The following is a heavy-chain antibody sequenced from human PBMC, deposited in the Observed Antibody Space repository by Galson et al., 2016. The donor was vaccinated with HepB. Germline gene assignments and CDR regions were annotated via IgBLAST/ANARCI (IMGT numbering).Heavy chain of an antibody. D-gene: IGHD3-10*01. V-gene: IGHV4-59*12. J-gene: IGHJ4*02. CDR2: VYYSGGT. CDR1: GDSINKYY. Sequence: SETLSLTCTVSGDSINKYYWTWIRQPPGKTLEWIGYVYYSGGTDYNPSLKSRVSFSLDTSKHQFSLKVTSVTATDMAFYYCVRVHSGGYFDVWGPGTLVTVSS. CDR3: VRVHSGGYFDV.